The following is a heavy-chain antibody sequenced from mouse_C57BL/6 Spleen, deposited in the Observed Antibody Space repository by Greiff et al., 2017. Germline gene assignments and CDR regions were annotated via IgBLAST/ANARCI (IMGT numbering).Heavy chain of an antibody. CDR3: ASPYSNYGYFDY. Sequence: VQLKQSVAELVRPGASVKLSCTASGFNIKNTYMHCVKQRPEQGLEWIGRIDPANGNTKYAPKFQGKATITADTSSNTAYLQLSSLTSEDTAIYYCASPYSNYGYFDYWGQGTTLTVSS. CDR1: GFNIKNTY. J-gene: IGHJ2*01. CDR2: IDPANGNT. V-gene: IGHV14-3*01. D-gene: IGHD2-5*01.